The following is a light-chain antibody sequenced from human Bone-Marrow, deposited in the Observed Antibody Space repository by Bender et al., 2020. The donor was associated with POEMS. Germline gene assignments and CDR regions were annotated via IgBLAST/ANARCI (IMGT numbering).Light chain of an antibody. CDR1: GSDVGGYNY. CDR3: CSYAGSDTFVV. Sequence: QSALTQPASVSGSPGQSITISCTGTGSDVGGYNYVSWYQQHAGKVPKLMIYDVTKRPSGVSDRFSGSKSVNTASLTISVLRAEDEASYYCCSYAGSDTFVVFGGGTKLTVL. CDR2: DVT. J-gene: IGLJ2*01. V-gene: IGLV2-23*02.